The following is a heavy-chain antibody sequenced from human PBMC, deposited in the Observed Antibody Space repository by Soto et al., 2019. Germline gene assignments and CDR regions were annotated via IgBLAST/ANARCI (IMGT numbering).Heavy chain of an antibody. CDR1: VFTFSTYG. J-gene: IGHJ6*02. CDR2: ISYDGSNR. CDR3: AKDEVRTPSLYAMDV. Sequence: WWSLRLSCSASVFTFSTYGMHWFRQAPGKGLEWVALISYDGSNRNSADSVKGRFTISRDNSKNTLYLQMNSLRVEDTAVYYCAKDEVRTPSLYAMDVWGQGTTVTVSS. V-gene: IGHV3-30*18. D-gene: IGHD3-10*01.